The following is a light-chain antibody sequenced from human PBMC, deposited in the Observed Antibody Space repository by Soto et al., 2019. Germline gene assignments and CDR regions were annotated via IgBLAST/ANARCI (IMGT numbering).Light chain of an antibody. CDR1: QSITNY. CDR3: KAAFLSHPN. V-gene: IGKV1-39*01. Sequence: DIQMTQSPSSLSASVGDRVTITCRASQSITNYLNWYQQKPGKAPKLLFSGASNLQSGVPSGFSDSCFGTDYTPTIGSPHPENFANYFGKAAFLSHPNFGHGTKVDFK. J-gene: IGKJ2*01. CDR2: GAS.